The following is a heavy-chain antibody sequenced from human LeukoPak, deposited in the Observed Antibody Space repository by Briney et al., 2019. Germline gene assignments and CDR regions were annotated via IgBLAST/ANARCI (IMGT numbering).Heavy chain of an antibody. CDR1: GFTFSSYK. CDR2: ISGSSSNV. J-gene: IGHJ4*02. Sequence: PGGSLRLSCAASGFTFSSYKMNWVRQAPGKGLEWISAISGSSSNVYYAASVRGRFTISRDNAENSLYLQLNAMRAEDTAVYYCARGFRDTAMFLDHWGQGTLVTVSS. D-gene: IGHD5-18*01. V-gene: IGHV3-48*03. CDR3: ARGFRDTAMFLDH.